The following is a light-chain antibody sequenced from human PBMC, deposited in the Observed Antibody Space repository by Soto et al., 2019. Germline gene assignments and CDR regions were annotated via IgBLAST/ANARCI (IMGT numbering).Light chain of an antibody. Sequence: EIVLTQFPGTLSLSPGERATLSCRASQSVSSSYLAWYQQKPGQAPRLLIYGASNRATDIPDRFSGSGSGTDFTLTISRLEPEDFAVYYCQQYYSSSYTFGQGTKLELK. CDR1: QSVSSSY. CDR2: GAS. CDR3: QQYYSSSYT. J-gene: IGKJ2*01. V-gene: IGKV3-20*01.